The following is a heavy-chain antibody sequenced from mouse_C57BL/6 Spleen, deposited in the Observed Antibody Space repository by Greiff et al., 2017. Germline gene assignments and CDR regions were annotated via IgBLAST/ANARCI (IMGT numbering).Heavy chain of an antibody. CDR3: ARSNYYGSSLDY. J-gene: IGHJ2*01. CDR2: IRNKANGYTT. D-gene: IGHD1-1*01. CDR1: GFTFTDYY. V-gene: IGHV7-3*01. Sequence: EVKLVESGGGLVQPGGSLSLSCAASGFTFTDYYMSWVRQPPGKALEWLGFIRNKANGYTTEYSASVKGRFTISRDNSQSILYLQMNALRAEDSATYYCARSNYYGSSLDYWGQGTTLTVSS.